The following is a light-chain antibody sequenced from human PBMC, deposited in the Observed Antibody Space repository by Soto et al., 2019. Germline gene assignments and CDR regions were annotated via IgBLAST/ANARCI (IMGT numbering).Light chain of an antibody. CDR1: SSDVGSYNL. V-gene: IGLV2-23*01. CDR2: EGG. Sequence: QSALTQPASVSGSPGQSITISCTGTSSDVGSYNLVSWYQQHPGKAPKLMIYEGGKRPSGVSNRFSGSKSGNTASLTISGLQAEDEADYYCCSYAGSGTFVVFGGGTKLTVL. CDR3: CSYAGSGTFVV. J-gene: IGLJ2*01.